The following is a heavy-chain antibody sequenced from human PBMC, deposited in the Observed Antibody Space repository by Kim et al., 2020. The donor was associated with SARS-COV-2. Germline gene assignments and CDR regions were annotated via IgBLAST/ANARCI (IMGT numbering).Heavy chain of an antibody. D-gene: IGHD6-19*01. CDR2: IYYSGST. CDR3: AREDSSAAGDVYWFDP. J-gene: IGHJ5*02. V-gene: IGHV4-59*01. Sequence: SETLSLTCTVSGGSISSYYWSWIRQPPGKGLEWIGYIYYSGSTNYNPSLKSRVTISVDTSKNQFSLRRSSVTAADTAVYYCAREDSSAAGDVYWFDPWGQGTLVTVSS. CDR1: GGSISSYY.